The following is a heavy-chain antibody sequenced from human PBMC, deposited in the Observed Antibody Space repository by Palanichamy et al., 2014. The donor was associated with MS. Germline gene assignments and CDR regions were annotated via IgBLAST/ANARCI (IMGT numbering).Heavy chain of an antibody. CDR3: TRLPDYYGSGSYDY. J-gene: IGHJ4*02. Sequence: EVQLVESGGGLVQPGGSLKLSCAASGFTFSGSAMHWVRQASGKGLEWVGRIRSKANSYATAYAASVKGRFTISRDDSKNTAYLQMNSLKTEDTAVYYCTRLPDYYGSGSYDYWGQGTLVTVSS. CDR1: GFTFSGSA. V-gene: IGHV3-73*01. D-gene: IGHD3-10*01. CDR2: IRSKANSYAT.